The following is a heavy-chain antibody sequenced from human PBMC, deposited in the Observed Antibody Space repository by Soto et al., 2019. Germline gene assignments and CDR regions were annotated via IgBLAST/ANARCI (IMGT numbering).Heavy chain of an antibody. CDR3: AGIAAAQLIDY. V-gene: IGHV3-21*01. CDR2: ISSSSYI. J-gene: IGHJ4*02. Sequence: GGSLRLSCAASGFTFSSYSMNWVRQAPGKGLEWVSSISSSSYIYYADSVKGRFTISRDNAKNSLYLQMNSLRAEDTAVYYCAGIAAAQLIDYWGQGTLVTVSS. CDR1: GFTFSSYS. D-gene: IGHD6-13*01.